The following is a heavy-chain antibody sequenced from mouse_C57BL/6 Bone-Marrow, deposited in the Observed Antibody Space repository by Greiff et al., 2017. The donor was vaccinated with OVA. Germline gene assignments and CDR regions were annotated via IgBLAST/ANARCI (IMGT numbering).Heavy chain of an antibody. CDR1: GFTFSSYG. J-gene: IGHJ3*01. CDR3: ARRWGAY. V-gene: IGHV5-6*02. Sequence: EVKLVESGGDLVKPGGSLKLSCAASGFTFSSYGMSWVRQTPDKRLEWVATISSGGSYTYYPDSVKGRFTISRDNAKNTLYLQMSSLKSEDTAMYYCARRWGAYWGQGTLVTVSA. CDR2: ISSGGSYT.